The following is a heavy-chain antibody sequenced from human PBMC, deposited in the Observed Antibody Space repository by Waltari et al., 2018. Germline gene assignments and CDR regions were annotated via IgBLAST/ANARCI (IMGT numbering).Heavy chain of an antibody. D-gene: IGHD2-15*01. CDR1: GDSMSSTDW. Sequence: QLQLQESGPGLVKPSGTLSLRCTVSGDSMSSTDWWRWVRQSPQKGLEWIGQVQYSGRSNYNPSFASRVTVSIDTSNNQFTLKLTSATAADTAMYYCARDRGRGIYLDTWGPGMQVTVSP. J-gene: IGHJ5*02. V-gene: IGHV4-4*02. CDR2: VQYSGRS. CDR3: ARDRGRGIYLDT.